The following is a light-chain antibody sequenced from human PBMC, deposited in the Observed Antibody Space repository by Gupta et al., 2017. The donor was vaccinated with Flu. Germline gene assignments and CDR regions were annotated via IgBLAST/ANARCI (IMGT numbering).Light chain of an antibody. CDR1: SSDVGGYNY. V-gene: IGLV2-8*01. J-gene: IGLJ2*01. CDR3: CSYGGSKF. Sequence: TGTSSDVGGYNYVSWYQQHPGKAPKLIIYEVNKRPPGVPDRFSGSKSGNTASLTVSGLLAEDEADYYCCSYGGSKFFGGGTKLTVL. CDR2: EVN.